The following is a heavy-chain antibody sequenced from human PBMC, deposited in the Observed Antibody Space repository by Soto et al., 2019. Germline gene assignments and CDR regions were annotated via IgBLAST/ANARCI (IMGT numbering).Heavy chain of an antibody. V-gene: IGHV3-23*01. Sequence: GGSLRLSCAASGFTFSSYAMSWVRQAPGKGLEWVSAISGSGGSTYYADSVKGRFTISRDNSKNTLYLQMNSLRAEDTAVYYCAKGHSSYYYYYMDVWGKGTTVTVSS. CDR2: ISGSGGST. J-gene: IGHJ6*03. CDR1: GFTFSSYA. CDR3: AKGHSSYYYYYMDV. D-gene: IGHD6-13*01.